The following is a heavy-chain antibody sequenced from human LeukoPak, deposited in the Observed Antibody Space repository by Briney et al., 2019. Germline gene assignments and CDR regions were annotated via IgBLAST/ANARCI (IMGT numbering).Heavy chain of an antibody. V-gene: IGHV4-31*03. Sequence: SETLSLTCTVSGGSISSGGYYWSWIRQHPGKGLEWIGYIYYSGSTYYNPSLKSRVTISEDTSKNQFSLKLSSVTAADTAVYYCARDNSDSSGYFDYWGQGTLVTVSS. CDR2: IYYSGST. D-gene: IGHD3-22*01. J-gene: IGHJ4*02. CDR1: GGSISSGGYY. CDR3: ARDNSDSSGYFDY.